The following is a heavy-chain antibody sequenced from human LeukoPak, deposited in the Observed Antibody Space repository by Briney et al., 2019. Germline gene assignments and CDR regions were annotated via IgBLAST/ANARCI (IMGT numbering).Heavy chain of an antibody. CDR3: AKGSGGSCFSPLDY. V-gene: IGHV3-23*01. Sequence: PGGSLRLSCAASGFTFSGYAMSWVRQAPGKGLEWVSAVCGSGGSTYYADSVKGRFTISRDNSKSMLYLQMNSLRAEDTAVYYCAKGSGGSCFSPLDYWGRRTLVTVSS. D-gene: IGHD2-15*01. CDR2: VCGSGGST. J-gene: IGHJ4*02. CDR1: GFTFSGYA.